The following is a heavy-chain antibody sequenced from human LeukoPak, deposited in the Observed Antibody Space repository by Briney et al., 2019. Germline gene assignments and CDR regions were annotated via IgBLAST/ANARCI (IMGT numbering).Heavy chain of an antibody. CDR1: GYTFTIYG. Sequence: ASVKVSCKASGYTFTIYGISWVRQAPEQGLEWMGWISGYSGNTNYAQKFQGRVTMTTDTSTSTAYMELRSLRSDDTAVYYCARAGYYDSRGYADFWGQGTPVTVSS. CDR3: ARAGYYDSRGYADF. J-gene: IGHJ4*02. V-gene: IGHV1-18*01. D-gene: IGHD3-22*01. CDR2: ISGYSGNT.